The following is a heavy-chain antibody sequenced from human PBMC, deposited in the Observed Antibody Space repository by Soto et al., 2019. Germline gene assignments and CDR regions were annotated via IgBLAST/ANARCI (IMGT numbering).Heavy chain of an antibody. V-gene: IGHV3-23*01. CDR1: GFSFAGYA. J-gene: IGHJ5*01. Sequence: DVQLWESGGGFVQPGGSLRLSCAATGFSFAGYALTWVRQAPGKGLEWLSAVSGGGASTYYADSVRGWFYTSRDVSGIMIDPQLTRLTAGDTATYYCAKPQTLNGYYGGFVAWGQRTRVTVSP. D-gene: IGHD3-9*01. CDR3: AKPQTLNGYYGGFVA. CDR2: VSGGGAST.